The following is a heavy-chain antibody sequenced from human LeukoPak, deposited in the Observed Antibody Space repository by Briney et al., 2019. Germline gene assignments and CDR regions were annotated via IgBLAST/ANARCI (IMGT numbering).Heavy chain of an antibody. D-gene: IGHD5-18*01. J-gene: IGHJ3*02. CDR2: IYPGDSDT. V-gene: IGHV5-51*01. CDR3: ARKDTAVVRNAFDI. CDR1: GYGFTSYW. Sequence: GESLRISCKGSGYGFTSYWIGWVRQMPGKGLEWMGIIYPGDSDTRYSPSFQGQVTISADRSISTAYLQWSSLKASDTAMYYCARKDTAVVRNAFDIWGQGTMVTVSS.